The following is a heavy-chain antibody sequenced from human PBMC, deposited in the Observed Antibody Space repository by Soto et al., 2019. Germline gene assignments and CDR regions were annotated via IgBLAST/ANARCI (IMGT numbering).Heavy chain of an antibody. Sequence: QVQLVESGGGVVQPGRSLRLSCAASGFTFSSYAMHWVRQAPGKGLEWVAVISYDGSNKYYADSVKGRFTISRDNSKNTLYLQMNSLRAEDTAVYYCAREGTRNYDFWSGYSYGMDVWGQGTTVTVSS. J-gene: IGHJ6*02. V-gene: IGHV3-30-3*01. D-gene: IGHD3-3*01. CDR3: AREGTRNYDFWSGYSYGMDV. CDR1: GFTFSSYA. CDR2: ISYDGSNK.